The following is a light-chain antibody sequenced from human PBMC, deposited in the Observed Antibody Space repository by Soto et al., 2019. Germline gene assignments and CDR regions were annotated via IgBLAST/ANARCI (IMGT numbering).Light chain of an antibody. V-gene: IGLV2-23*02. J-gene: IGLJ1*01. CDR1: SNDVGTYNL. CDR3: CSHSASYTFV. Sequence: QSALTQPASVSGSPGQSITLSCTGTSNDVGTYNLVSWYQQHPGKAPQLIIYDVTQRPSGVPDRFSGSKSGNTASLSISGLQAEDEADYYCCSHSASYTFVFGTGTKVTVL. CDR2: DVT.